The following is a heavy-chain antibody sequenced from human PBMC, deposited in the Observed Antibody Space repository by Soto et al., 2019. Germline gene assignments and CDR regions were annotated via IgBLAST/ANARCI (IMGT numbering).Heavy chain of an antibody. J-gene: IGHJ3*02. CDR3: ARSGSQIDAFDI. Sequence: SVKVSCKASGGSLSNYGISWVRQAPGQGLEWMGGIIPIFGTANYAQKFQGRVTITADESTSTAYMELSSLRSEDTAVYYCARSGSQIDAFDIWGQGAMVTVSS. CDR1: GGSLSNYG. D-gene: IGHD1-26*01. V-gene: IGHV1-69*13. CDR2: IIPIFGTA.